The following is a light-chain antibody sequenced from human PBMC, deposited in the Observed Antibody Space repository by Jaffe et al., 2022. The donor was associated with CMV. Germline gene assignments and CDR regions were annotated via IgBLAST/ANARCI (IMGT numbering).Light chain of an antibody. CDR3: QSYGSSWV. CDR1: SGSIASDY. CDR2: EDN. Sequence: NFMLTQPHSVSESPGKTVTISCTRSSGSIASDYVQWYQQRPGSAPTTVIYEDNRRPSGVPDRFSGSIDSSSNSASLSISGLKTEDEADYYCQSYGSSWVFGGGTKLTVL. J-gene: IGLJ3*02. V-gene: IGLV6-57*04.